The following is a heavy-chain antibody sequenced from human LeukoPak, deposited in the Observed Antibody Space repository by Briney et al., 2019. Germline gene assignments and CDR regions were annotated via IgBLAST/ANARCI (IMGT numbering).Heavy chain of an antibody. V-gene: IGHV3-21*01. J-gene: IGHJ3*02. CDR1: GFPFSNAW. D-gene: IGHD1-7*01. CDR2: IDSSSSYI. Sequence: PGGSLRLSCAASGFPFSNAWMSWVRQAPGKGLEWVSSIDSSSSYIYYADSVKGRFTISRDNAKNSLFLQMNSLRVEDTAVYYCARPGITGTMGYGAFDIWGQGTRVTVSS. CDR3: ARPGITGTMGYGAFDI.